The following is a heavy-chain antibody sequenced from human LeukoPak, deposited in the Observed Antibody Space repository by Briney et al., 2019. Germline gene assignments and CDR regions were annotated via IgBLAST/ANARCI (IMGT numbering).Heavy chain of an antibody. D-gene: IGHD5-18*01. CDR1: GGSISSGDYY. CDR3: ARVDTAMAHDY. Sequence: PSETLSLTCTVSGGSISSGDYYWSWIRQPPGKGLEWIGYIYHSGSTYYNPSLKSRVTISVDTSKNQFSLKLSSVAAADTAVYYCARVDTAMAHDYWGQGTLVTVSS. CDR2: IYHSGST. J-gene: IGHJ4*02. V-gene: IGHV4-30-4*01.